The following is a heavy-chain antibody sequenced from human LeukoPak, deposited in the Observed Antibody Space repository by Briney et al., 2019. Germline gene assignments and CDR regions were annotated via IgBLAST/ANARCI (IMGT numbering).Heavy chain of an antibody. Sequence: SETLSLTCTVSGGSISSGNWWTWVRQSPGKGLEWIGEIYHSGSTNYNPSLKSRVTMSVDTSKNQFSLNLSSVTAADTAVYYCARWADKSSSSSRVAFDVWGQGTMVTVSS. CDR2: IYHSGST. J-gene: IGHJ3*01. CDR3: ARWADKSSSSSRVAFDV. D-gene: IGHD6-6*01. CDR1: GGSISSGNW. V-gene: IGHV4-4*02.